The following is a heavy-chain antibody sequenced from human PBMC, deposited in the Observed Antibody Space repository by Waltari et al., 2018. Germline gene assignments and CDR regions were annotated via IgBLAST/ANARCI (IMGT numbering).Heavy chain of an antibody. J-gene: IGHJ4*02. CDR1: GGSFSGYY. Sequence: QVQLQQWGAGLLKPSETLSLTCAVYGGSFSGYYWSWIRQPPGKGLEWIGEINHSGSTNYNPSLKSRVTISVDTSKNQFSLKLSSVTAADTAVYYCARGDIVGARLFDYWGQGTLVTVSS. V-gene: IGHV4-34*01. D-gene: IGHD1-26*01. CDR3: ARGDIVGARLFDY. CDR2: INHSGST.